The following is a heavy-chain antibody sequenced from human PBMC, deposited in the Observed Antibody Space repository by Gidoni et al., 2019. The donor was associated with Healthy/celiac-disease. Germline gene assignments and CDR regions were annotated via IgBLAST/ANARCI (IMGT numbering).Heavy chain of an antibody. D-gene: IGHD2-2*01. CDR3: ARVYCSSTSCYLGMYWFDP. Sequence: QVQLQQWGAGLLKPSETLSLTCAVSGGSLSGYYWSWSRQPPGKGLEWIGEINHSGSTNYNPSLKSRVTISVDTSKSQFSLKLSSVTAADTAVYYCARVYCSSTSCYLGMYWFDPWGQGTLVTVSS. CDR1: GGSLSGYY. CDR2: INHSGST. V-gene: IGHV4-34*01. J-gene: IGHJ5*02.